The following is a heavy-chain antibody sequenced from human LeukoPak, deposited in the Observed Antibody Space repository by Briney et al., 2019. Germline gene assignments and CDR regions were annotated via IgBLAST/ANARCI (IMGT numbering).Heavy chain of an antibody. CDR1: GFTFSSYS. CDR3: ARATYYDFWSSAYYYYYMDV. V-gene: IGHV3-48*01. Sequence: PGGSLRLSCAASGFTFSSYSMNWVRQAPGKGLEWVSYISSSSSTIYYADSVKGRFTISRDNAKNSLYLQMNSLRAEDTAVYYCARATYYDFWSSAYYYYYMDVWGKGTTVTVPS. J-gene: IGHJ6*03. CDR2: ISSSSSTI. D-gene: IGHD3-3*01.